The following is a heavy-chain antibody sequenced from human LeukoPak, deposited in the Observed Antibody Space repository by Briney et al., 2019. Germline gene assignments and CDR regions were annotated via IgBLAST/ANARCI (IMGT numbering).Heavy chain of an antibody. CDR2: ISAYNGNT. V-gene: IGHV1-18*01. Sequence: GASVKVSCKASGYTFTSYGISWVRQAPGQGLEWMGWISAYNGNTNYAQKFQGRVTMTTDTSTSTAYMELRSLRSDDTAVYYCATDLPDCSSTSCYYRIFYWGQGTLVTVSS. CDR3: ATDLPDCSSTSCYYRIFY. CDR1: GYTFTSYG. D-gene: IGHD2-2*01. J-gene: IGHJ4*02.